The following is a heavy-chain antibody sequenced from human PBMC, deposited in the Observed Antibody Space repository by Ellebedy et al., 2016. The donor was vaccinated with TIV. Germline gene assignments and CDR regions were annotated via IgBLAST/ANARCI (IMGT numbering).Heavy chain of an antibody. CDR1: GGSISSYY. Sequence: SETLSLXXTVSGGSISSYYWSWIRQPPGKGLEWIGYINYSGSTNYNPSLKNRVTISVDTSKNQFSLKLRSVTAADTAVYYCARHDSYDILTGYSLDYWGQGTLVTVSS. V-gene: IGHV4-59*08. J-gene: IGHJ4*02. CDR3: ARHDSYDILTGYSLDY. CDR2: INYSGST. D-gene: IGHD3-9*01.